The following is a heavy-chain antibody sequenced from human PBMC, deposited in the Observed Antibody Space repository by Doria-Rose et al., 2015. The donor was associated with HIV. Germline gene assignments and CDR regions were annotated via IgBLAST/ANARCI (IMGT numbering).Heavy chain of an antibody. CDR2: INHGGGT. J-gene: IGHJ4*02. D-gene: IGHD6-13*01. CDR1: NGSLSGNY. CDR3: ARGNRDRHGYSSSWPFDY. Sequence: VQLQQWGAGLLKPSETLSLTCAVYNGSLSGNYWSWIRQPPGKGLEWIGGINHGGGTNYNPSLQSRVSFSVDTSKNQFSLKMMSVTAADTAVYFCARGNRDRHGYSSSWPFDYWGQGTMVTVSS. V-gene: IGHV4-34*01.